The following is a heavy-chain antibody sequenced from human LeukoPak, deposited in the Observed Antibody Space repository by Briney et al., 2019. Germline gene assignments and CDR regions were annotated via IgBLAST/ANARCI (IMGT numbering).Heavy chain of an antibody. V-gene: IGHV4-38-2*01. J-gene: IGHJ6*03. D-gene: IGHD2-21*01. CDR1: GYSISSGYY. Sequence: SETLSLTCAVSGYSISSGYYWGWIRQPPGKGLEWIGEINHSGSTNYNPSLKSRVTISVDTSKNQFSLKLSSVTAADTAVYYCARAIPYYYYYMDVWGKGTTVTVSS. CDR2: INHSGST. CDR3: ARAIPYYYYYMDV.